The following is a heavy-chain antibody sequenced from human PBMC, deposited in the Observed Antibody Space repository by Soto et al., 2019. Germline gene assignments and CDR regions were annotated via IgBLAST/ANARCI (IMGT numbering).Heavy chain of an antibody. Sequence: SQPISLTCSVSGGCSCRYYWGWIRQYPGKGLEWIGSIFYSGSFNHNPSLKSRATISLDTSKNQFSLKLTSVTAADTAVYYCESLLYGDYGAVFDFWGHGTQVTGSS. J-gene: IGHJ4*01. D-gene: IGHD4-17*01. CDR1: GGCSCRYY. V-gene: IGHV4-59*01. CDR3: ESLLYGDYGAVFDF. CDR2: IFYSGSF.